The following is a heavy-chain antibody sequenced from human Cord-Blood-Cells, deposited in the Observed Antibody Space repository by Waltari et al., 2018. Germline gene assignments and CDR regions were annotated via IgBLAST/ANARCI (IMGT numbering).Heavy chain of an antibody. Sequence: QVTLKESGPVLVKPTETLTLTCTVSGFSLSNARMGVSWIRQPPGKALEWLAHIFSNDEKSYSTSLKNRLTISKDTSKSQVVLTMTNMDPVDTATYYCARTKERYSGYDLFDYWGQGTLVTVSS. CDR3: ARTKERYSGYDLFDY. CDR1: GFSLSNARMG. V-gene: IGHV2-26*01. J-gene: IGHJ4*02. D-gene: IGHD5-12*01. CDR2: IFSNDEK.